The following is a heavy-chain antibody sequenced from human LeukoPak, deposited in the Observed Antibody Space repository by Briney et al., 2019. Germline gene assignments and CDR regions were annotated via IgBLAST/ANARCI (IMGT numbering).Heavy chain of an antibody. J-gene: IGHJ4*02. Sequence: PSGTLSLTCAVSGGSISSSNWWSWVRQPPGKGLEWIGEIYRSGSTNYNPSLKSRVTISVDTSKNQFSLKLSSVTAADTAVYYCARVGDWNDLVYWGQGTLVTVSS. CDR1: GGSISSSNW. D-gene: IGHD1-1*01. CDR2: IYRSGST. V-gene: IGHV4-4*02. CDR3: ARVGDWNDLVY.